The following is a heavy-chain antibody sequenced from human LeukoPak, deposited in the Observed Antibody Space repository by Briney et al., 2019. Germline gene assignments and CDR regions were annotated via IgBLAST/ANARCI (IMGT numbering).Heavy chain of an antibody. J-gene: IGHJ4*02. CDR1: GFTFSTYT. V-gene: IGHV3-23*01. Sequence: GGSLRLSCVASGFTFSTYTMNWVRQAPGKGLEWVSGSIGSGGSAFYADSVKGRFSISRDTSKNTLFLHMNNLRAGDTAVYYCAKDRLPHRVWPLDYWGQGTLVTVSS. D-gene: IGHD5/OR15-5a*01. CDR2: SIGSGGSA. CDR3: AKDRLPHRVWPLDY.